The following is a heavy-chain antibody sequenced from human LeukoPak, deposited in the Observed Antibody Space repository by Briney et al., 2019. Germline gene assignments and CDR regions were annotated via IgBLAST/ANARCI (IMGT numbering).Heavy chain of an antibody. Sequence: SETLSLTCTVSGGSISSSSYYWGWIRQPPGKGLEWIGSIYYSGSTYHNPSLKSRVTISVDTSKNQFSLKMRSVTAADTAVYYCARVRAVAGTPPDYWGQGTLVTVSS. CDR2: IYYSGST. D-gene: IGHD6-19*01. V-gene: IGHV4-39*01. J-gene: IGHJ4*02. CDR1: GGSISSSSYY. CDR3: ARVRAVAGTPPDY.